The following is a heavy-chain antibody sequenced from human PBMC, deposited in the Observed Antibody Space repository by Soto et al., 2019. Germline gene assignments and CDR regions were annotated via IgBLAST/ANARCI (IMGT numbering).Heavy chain of an antibody. CDR2: ISAYNGNT. D-gene: IGHD3-10*01. Sequence: ASVKVSCKASGYTFSNDGINWVRQAPGQGLEWMGWISAYNGNTEYAQNFQGRVTMTTDTSTSTAYMELRSLRSDDTAVYSCARGGPTSADYYYGMDVWGLGTTVTVSS. CDR1: GYTFSNDG. V-gene: IGHV1-18*01. J-gene: IGHJ6*01. CDR3: ARGGPTSADYYYGMDV.